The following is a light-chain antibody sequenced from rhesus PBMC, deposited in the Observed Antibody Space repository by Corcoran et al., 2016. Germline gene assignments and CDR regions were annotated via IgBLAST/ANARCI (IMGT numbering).Light chain of an antibody. CDR2: AAS. J-gene: IGKJ2*01. V-gene: IGKV1-43*01. CDR1: QAINTY. Sequence: DIQMTQSPSSLSASVGDRVTITCRASQAINTYLNWYQQKPGNPPRRLIYAASTLESGVPSRLSGVGSGTLFTLTISGLQPEDIATYYCLHYNSYPYSFGQGTKVEIK. CDR3: LHYNSYPYS.